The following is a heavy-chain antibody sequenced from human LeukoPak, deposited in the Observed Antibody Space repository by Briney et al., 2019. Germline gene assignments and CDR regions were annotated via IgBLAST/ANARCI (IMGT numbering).Heavy chain of an antibody. J-gene: IGHJ4*02. CDR1: GFTVSGNY. V-gene: IGHV3-66*01. Sequence: GGSLRLSCAASGFTVSGNYMSWVRQAPGKGLEWVSIIYSGGDTYYADSVKGRLTISRDNSKNTLYLQMNSLRAEDTAVYYCAKGHGSSGYPDYWGQGTLVTVSS. D-gene: IGHD3-22*01. CDR3: AKGHGSSGYPDY. CDR2: IYSGGDT.